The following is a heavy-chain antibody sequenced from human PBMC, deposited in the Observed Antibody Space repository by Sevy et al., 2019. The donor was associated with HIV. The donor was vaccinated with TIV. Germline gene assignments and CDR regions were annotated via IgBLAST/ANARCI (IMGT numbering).Heavy chain of an antibody. J-gene: IGHJ4*02. CDR2: FDLEAGER. CDR3: ATTKDYYESSGCPFDY. V-gene: IGHV1-24*01. Sequence: ASVKVSCKVSGYSLTGLSMHWVRQAPGKGLEWMGSFDLEAGERIYAQKLEGRVTMTEDTSADIAYMELNSLRFEDTAVYYCATTKDYYESSGCPFDYWGQGTLVTVSS. CDR1: GYSLTGLS. D-gene: IGHD3-22*01.